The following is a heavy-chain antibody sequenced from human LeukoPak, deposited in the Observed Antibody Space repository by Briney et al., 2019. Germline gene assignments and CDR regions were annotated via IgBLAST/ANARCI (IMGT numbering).Heavy chain of an antibody. CDR1: GGIFNDYS. CDR3: ARDRPRARYFDY. J-gene: IGHJ4*02. V-gene: IGHV1-69*04. Sequence: SVKVSCTASGGIFNDYSISWVRQAPGQGLEWMGRIIPILNVPNYAQKFEGRVTITADKSTNTAYMELSSLKSEDTAVYFCARDRPRARYFDYWGQGTLVTVSS. CDR2: IIPILNVP.